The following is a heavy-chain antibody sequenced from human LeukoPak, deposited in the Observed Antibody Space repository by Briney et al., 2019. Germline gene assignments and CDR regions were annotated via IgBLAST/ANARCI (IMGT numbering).Heavy chain of an antibody. CDR1: GYTFTSYA. CDR2: INAGNGNT. J-gene: IGHJ4*02. D-gene: IGHD1-26*01. CDR3: ARDVGATQLHFDY. Sequence: GASVKVSCKASGYTFTSYAMHWVRQAPGQRLEWMGWINAGNGNTKYSQKFQGRVAITRDTSASTAYMELSSLRSEDTAVYYCARDVGATQLHFDYWGQGTLVTVSS. V-gene: IGHV1-3*01.